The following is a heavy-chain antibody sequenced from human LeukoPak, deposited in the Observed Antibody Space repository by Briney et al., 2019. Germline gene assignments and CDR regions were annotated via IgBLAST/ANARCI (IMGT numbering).Heavy chain of an antibody. Sequence: SQTLSLTCAISGDSFSSNSAAWNWIRQSPSRGLRWLGRTYYRSKLYNDYAVSVKSLITINPDTSKNQFSLQLNSVTPGATAVYYCARDVAVAGTAISFDYWGQGTLVTVSS. CDR1: GDSFSSNSAA. D-gene: IGHD6-19*01. V-gene: IGHV6-1*01. CDR2: TYYRSKLYN. CDR3: ARDVAVAGTAISFDY. J-gene: IGHJ4*02.